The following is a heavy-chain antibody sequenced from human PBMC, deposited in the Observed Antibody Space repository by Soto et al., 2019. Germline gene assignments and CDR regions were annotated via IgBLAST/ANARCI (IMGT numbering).Heavy chain of an antibody. CDR2: IYYSGST. CDR3: ARGYSGYQPFDY. V-gene: IGHV4-59*01. CDR1: GDSINSYY. Sequence: SETLSLTCTVSGDSINSYYWSWIRQPPGKGLEWIGYIYYSGSTNYNPSLKSRVTISVDTSKSQFSLKLTSVTAADTAVYYCARGYSGYQPFDYWGQGTLVTVS. D-gene: IGHD5-12*01. J-gene: IGHJ4*02.